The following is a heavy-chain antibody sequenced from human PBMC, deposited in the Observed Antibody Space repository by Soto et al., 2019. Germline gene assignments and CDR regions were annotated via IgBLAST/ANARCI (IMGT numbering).Heavy chain of an antibody. V-gene: IGHV4-34*01. CDR2: INHSGST. CDR1: GGSFSGYY. Sequence: PSETLSLTCAVYGGSFSGYYWSWIRQPPGKGLEWIGEINHSGSTNYNPSLKSRVTISVDTSKNPFSLKLSSVTAADTAVYYCARVPRGYSGYDWSPRYYYYGMDVWGQGTTVTVSS. CDR3: ARVPRGYSGYDWSPRYYYYGMDV. D-gene: IGHD5-12*01. J-gene: IGHJ6*02.